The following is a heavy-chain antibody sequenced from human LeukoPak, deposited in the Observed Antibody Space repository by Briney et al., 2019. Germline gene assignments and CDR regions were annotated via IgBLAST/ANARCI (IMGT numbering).Heavy chain of an antibody. CDR2: IDSDGSTT. V-gene: IGHV3-74*01. CDR3: VAIVAARPR. CDR1: GFTFSSNW. Sequence: GGSLRLSCAASGFTFSSNWMHWVRQAPGNGLVWISRIDSDGSTTNFADSAKGRFTISRDNSKNTLYLQMTSLRAEDTGVYHCVAIVAARPRWGQGTLVTVSS. J-gene: IGHJ4*02. D-gene: IGHD6-6*01.